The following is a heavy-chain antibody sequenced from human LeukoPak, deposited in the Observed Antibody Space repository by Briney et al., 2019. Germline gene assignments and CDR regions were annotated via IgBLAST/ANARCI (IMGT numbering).Heavy chain of an antibody. CDR1: GFTFSSYS. D-gene: IGHD3-9*01. Sequence: GGSLRLSCAASGFTFSSYSMTWVRQAPGKGLEWVAVISYDGSNKYYADSVKGRFTISRDNSKNTLYLQMNSLRAEDTAVYYCARGELRYFDWLFPVEGYDAFDIWGQGTMVTVSS. V-gene: IGHV3-30*03. CDR3: ARGELRYFDWLFPVEGYDAFDI. J-gene: IGHJ3*02. CDR2: ISYDGSNK.